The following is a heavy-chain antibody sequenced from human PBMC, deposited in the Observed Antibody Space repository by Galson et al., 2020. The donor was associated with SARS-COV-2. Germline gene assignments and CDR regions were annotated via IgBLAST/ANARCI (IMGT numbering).Heavy chain of an antibody. V-gene: IGHV3-33*06. CDR3: AKDPGALWFGEDFYMDF. CDR2: IWYDGSNK. J-gene: IGHJ6*03. CDR1: GFTFSSYG. Sequence: GGSLRLSCAASGFTFSSYGMHWVRQAPGKGLEWVAVIWYDGSNKYYADSVKGRFTISRDNSKNTLYLQMNSLRAEDTAVYYCAKDPGALWFGEDFYMDFWGKGTTVTVSS. D-gene: IGHD3-10*01.